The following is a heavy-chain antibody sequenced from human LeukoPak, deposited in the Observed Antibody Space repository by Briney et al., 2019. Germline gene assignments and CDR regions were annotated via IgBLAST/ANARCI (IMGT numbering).Heavy chain of an antibody. D-gene: IGHD4-17*01. CDR1: GFTFSSYA. CDR3: ARAAYGDTYYYYYYMDV. V-gene: IGHV3-64*01. CDR2: ISSNGGST. Sequence: PGGSLRLSCAASGFTFSSYAMHWVRQAPGKGLEYVSAISSNGGSTYYANSVKGRFTISRDNSKNTLYLQMGSLRAEDMAVYYCARAAYGDTYYYYYYMDVWGKGTTVTVSS. J-gene: IGHJ6*03.